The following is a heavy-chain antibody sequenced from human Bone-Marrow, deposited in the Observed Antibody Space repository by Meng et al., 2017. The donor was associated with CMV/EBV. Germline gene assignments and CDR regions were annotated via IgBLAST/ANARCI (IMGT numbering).Heavy chain of an antibody. D-gene: IGHD2-15*01. CDR3: ARDLLPDI. V-gene: IGHV4-30-4*08. J-gene: IGHJ4*02. CDR2: IYYSGST. Sequence: LRLSCTVSGGSISRSSYYWGWIRQPPGKGLEWIGYIYYSGSTYYNPSLKSRLTISVDTSKNQFSLQLRSVTAADTAVYYCARDLLPDIWGQGTLVTVSS. CDR1: GGSISRSSYY.